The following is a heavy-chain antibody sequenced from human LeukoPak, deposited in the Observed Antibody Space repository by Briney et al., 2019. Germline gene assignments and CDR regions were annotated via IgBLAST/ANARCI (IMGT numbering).Heavy chain of an antibody. CDR1: GVSISSYY. Sequence: SSETLSLTCTVSGVSISSYYWSWIRQPPGKGLEWIGYIYTSGSTNYTPSLKSRVTISVDTSKNQFSLKLSSVPAADTAVYYCARLGGSSRLYYYYYMDVWGKGTTVTVSS. CDR3: ARLGGSSRLYYYYYMDV. J-gene: IGHJ6*03. V-gene: IGHV4-4*09. D-gene: IGHD6-6*01. CDR2: IYTSGST.